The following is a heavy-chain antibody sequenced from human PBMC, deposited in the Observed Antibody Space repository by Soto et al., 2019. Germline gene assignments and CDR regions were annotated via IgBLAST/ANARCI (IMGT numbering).Heavy chain of an antibody. CDR1: GGTFNYYT. CDR3: ASDNRFDP. J-gene: IGHJ5*02. D-gene: IGHD3-9*01. V-gene: IGHV1-69*02. CDR2: IIPVLHIA. Sequence: QVQLMQSGAEVKKPGSSVKVSCKASGGTFNYYTISWVRQAPGQGLEWMGRIIPVLHIANYPQKFQGRVTITADKSTNTAYMELNSLTSEDTARYYCASDNRFDPWGQGALFTVSS.